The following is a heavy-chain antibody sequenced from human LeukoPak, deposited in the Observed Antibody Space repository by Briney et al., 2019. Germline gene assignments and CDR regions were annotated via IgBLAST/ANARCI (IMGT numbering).Heavy chain of an antibody. CDR2: IYHSGST. Sequence: PSQTLSLTCAVSGGSISSGGYPWSWIRQPPGKGLEWIGYIYHSGSTYYNPSLKSRVTISVDRSKNQFSLKLSSVTAADTAVYYCARGASYYDILTGYPVFDYWGQGTLVTVSS. CDR3: ARGASYYDILTGYPVFDY. CDR1: GGSISSGGYP. J-gene: IGHJ4*02. V-gene: IGHV4-30-2*01. D-gene: IGHD3-9*01.